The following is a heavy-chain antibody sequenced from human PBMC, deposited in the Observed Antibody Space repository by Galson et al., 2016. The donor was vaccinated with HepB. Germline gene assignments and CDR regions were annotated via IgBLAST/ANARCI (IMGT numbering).Heavy chain of an antibody. D-gene: IGHD3-9*01. Sequence: SLRLSCAASGFTFSSSWMHWVRQAPGKGLVWVSRINSDESSTTYADSVKGRFTISRANAKNTLYLQMNSLRAEDTAVYCCARDDILTGAIFDYWGQGTLVTVSS. J-gene: IGHJ4*02. CDR2: INSDESST. CDR3: ARDDILTGAIFDY. CDR1: GFTFSSSW. V-gene: IGHV3-74*01.